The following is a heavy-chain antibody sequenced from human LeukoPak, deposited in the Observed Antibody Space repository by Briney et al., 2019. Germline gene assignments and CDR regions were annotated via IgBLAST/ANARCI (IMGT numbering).Heavy chain of an antibody. Sequence: GGSLRLSCAASGFTFSSYSMNWVRQAPGKGLEWVSSISSSSSYIYYADSAKGRFTISRDNAKNSLYLQMNSLRAEDTAVHYCARIEARYYYDSSGSVDYWGQGTLVTVSS. CDR1: GFTFSSYS. D-gene: IGHD3-22*01. J-gene: IGHJ4*02. V-gene: IGHV3-21*01. CDR2: ISSSSSYI. CDR3: ARIEARYYYDSSGSVDY.